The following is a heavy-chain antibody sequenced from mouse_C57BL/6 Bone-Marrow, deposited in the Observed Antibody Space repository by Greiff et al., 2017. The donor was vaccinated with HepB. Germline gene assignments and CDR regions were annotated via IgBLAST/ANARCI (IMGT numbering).Heavy chain of an antibody. CDR3: ARSLLRRGAY. D-gene: IGHD1-2*01. Sequence: DVKLQESGPELVKPGASVKMSCKASGYTFTDYNMHWVKQSHGKSLEWIGYINPNNGGTSYNQKFKGKATLTVNKSSSTAYMELRSLTSEDSAVYYCARSLLRRGAYWGQGTLVTVSA. CDR1: GYTFTDYN. CDR2: INPNNGGT. J-gene: IGHJ3*01. V-gene: IGHV1-22*01.